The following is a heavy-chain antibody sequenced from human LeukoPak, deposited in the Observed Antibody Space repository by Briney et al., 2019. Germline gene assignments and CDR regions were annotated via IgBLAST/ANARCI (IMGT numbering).Heavy chain of an antibody. CDR3: AKCTTRNSHYPIDS. CDR2: ISGSGGST. J-gene: IGHJ5*01. V-gene: IGHV3-23*01. Sequence: HPGGSLSLPCAASGFSFSNYAMSGARQAPGEGLEWVSGISGSGGSTYYADSVKGRFTISRDNSKNTLYLQMNSLRAEDTAVYYCAKCTTRNSHYPIDSWGQGTLVTVSS. CDR1: GFSFSNYA. D-gene: IGHD4-17*01.